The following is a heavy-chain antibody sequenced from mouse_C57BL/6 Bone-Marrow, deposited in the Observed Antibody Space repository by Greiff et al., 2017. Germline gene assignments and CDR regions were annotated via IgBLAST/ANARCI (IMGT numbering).Heavy chain of an antibody. CDR3: AREGGRAMDY. J-gene: IGHJ4*01. Sequence: EVMLVESGGGLVKPGGSLKLSCAASGFTFSSYAMSWVRQTPEKRLEWVATISDGGSYTYYPDNVKGRFTLSRDNAKNNLYLQMSHLKSEDTAMYYCAREGGRAMDYWGQGTSVTVSS. CDR2: ISDGGSYT. D-gene: IGHD3-3*01. CDR1: GFTFSSYA. V-gene: IGHV5-4*01.